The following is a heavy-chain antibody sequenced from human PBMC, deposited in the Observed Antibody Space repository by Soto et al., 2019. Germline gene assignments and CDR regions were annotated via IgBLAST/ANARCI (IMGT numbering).Heavy chain of an antibody. CDR1: RFTFGGYA. Sequence: GGSLRLSCSASRFTFGGYAMSWVRQAPGKGLEWVSGITGNAANTVYADSVKGRFTISRDNSKNALYLQLNSLRAEDTAVYFCAKAAGVCGGDCYSSYFDSWGQGALVTVSS. J-gene: IGHJ4*02. CDR2: ITGNAANT. D-gene: IGHD2-21*02. CDR3: AKAAGVCGGDCYSSYFDS. V-gene: IGHV3-23*01.